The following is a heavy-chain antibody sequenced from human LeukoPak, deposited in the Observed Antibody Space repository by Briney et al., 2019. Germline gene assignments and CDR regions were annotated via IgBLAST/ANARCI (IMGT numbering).Heavy chain of an antibody. CDR2: INWNGGST. CDR3: ARHHHYYDSSGYPQFDP. CDR1: GFTFDDYD. J-gene: IGHJ5*02. D-gene: IGHD3-22*01. Sequence: GGSLRPSCAASGFTFDDYDMSWVRQAPGKGLEWVSGINWNGGSTGYADSVKGRFTISRDNAKNSLYLQMNSLRAEDTALYYCARHHHYYDSSGYPQFDPWGQGTLVTVSS. V-gene: IGHV3-20*04.